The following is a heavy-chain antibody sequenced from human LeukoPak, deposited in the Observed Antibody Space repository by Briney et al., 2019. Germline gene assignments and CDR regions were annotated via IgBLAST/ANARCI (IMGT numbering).Heavy chain of an antibody. D-gene: IGHD4-17*01. CDR1: AFTFRTYA. V-gene: IGHV3-23*01. Sequence: AGSMRLSSTVSAFTFRTYAMIWVRQAPGKGMEWVSAIRAGGDTTVYADAVRGRFTISRDNSNNALYLQMNELRADDTAVYYCARDPSGDYIGAFDFWGQGTMVTVSS. CDR3: ARDPSGDYIGAFDF. CDR2: IRAGGDTT. J-gene: IGHJ3*01.